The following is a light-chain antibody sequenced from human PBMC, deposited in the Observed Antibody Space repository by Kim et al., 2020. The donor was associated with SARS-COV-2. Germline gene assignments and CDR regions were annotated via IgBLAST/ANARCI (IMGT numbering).Light chain of an antibody. CDR2: TDD. Sequence: GQRVTIACSGGSSNIGSYTVNWYQQLPGTAPQLLIHTDDRRPSGVPDRFSGSKSGTSASLAISGLQSEDEADYYCATWDDSLNGWVFGGGTQLTVL. CDR3: ATWDDSLNGWV. CDR1: SSNIGSYT. V-gene: IGLV1-44*01. J-gene: IGLJ3*02.